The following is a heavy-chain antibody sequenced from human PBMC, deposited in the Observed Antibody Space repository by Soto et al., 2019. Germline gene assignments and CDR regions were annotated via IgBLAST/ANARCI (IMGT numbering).Heavy chain of an antibody. CDR2: INHRGST. CDR3: ARDKITGLFDY. V-gene: IGHV4-34*01. J-gene: IGHJ4*02. CDR1: GGSFSAYY. Sequence: QVQLQQWGAGLLKPSETLSLTCAVYGGSFSAYYWTWIRQPPGTGLEWIGEINHRGSTNYNPSLKSRVTISVDTSKNQFSLKLTSVTAADTAVYYCARDKITGLFDYWGQGTRVTVSS. D-gene: IGHD2-8*02.